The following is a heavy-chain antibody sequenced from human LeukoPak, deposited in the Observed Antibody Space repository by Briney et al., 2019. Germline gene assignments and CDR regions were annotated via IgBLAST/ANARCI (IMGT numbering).Heavy chain of an antibody. CDR3: ARGTRSRYCSGGSCYRVGMDV. J-gene: IGHJ6*02. Sequence: SVKVSCTASGGTFSSYAISWVRQAPGQGLEWMGGIIPIFGTANYAQKFQGRVTITADESTSTAYMELSGLRSEDTAVYYCARGTRSRYCSGGSCYRVGMDVWGQGTTVTVSS. CDR1: GGTFSSYA. V-gene: IGHV1-69*13. CDR2: IIPIFGTA. D-gene: IGHD2-15*01.